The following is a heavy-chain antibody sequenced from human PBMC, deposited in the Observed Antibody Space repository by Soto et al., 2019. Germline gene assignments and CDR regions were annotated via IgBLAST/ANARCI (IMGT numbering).Heavy chain of an antibody. CDR3: ARLTGAYCSGGSCYSDY. Sequence: PGESLKISCKGSGYSFTSYWIGWVRQMPGKGLEWMGIIYPGDSDTRYSPSFQGQVTISADKSISTAYLQWSSLKASDTAMYYCARLTGAYCSGGSCYSDYWGQGTLVTVSS. CDR1: GYSFTSYW. D-gene: IGHD2-15*01. V-gene: IGHV5-51*01. J-gene: IGHJ4*02. CDR2: IYPGDSDT.